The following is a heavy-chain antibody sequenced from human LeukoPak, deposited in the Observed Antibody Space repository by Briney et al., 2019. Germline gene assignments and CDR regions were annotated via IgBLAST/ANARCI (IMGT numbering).Heavy chain of an antibody. J-gene: IGHJ4*02. CDR2: IDSSSSTI. CDR3: ARSSYDSSGYRFDY. Sequence: GGSLRLSCEASGFIFSDYNMNWVRQAPGKGLEWLSFIDSSSSTIYYADSVKGRFAISRDNAKNSLFLQMDSLRAEDTAVYYCARSSYDSSGYRFDYWGQGTLVTVSS. V-gene: IGHV3-48*04. CDR1: GFIFSDYN. D-gene: IGHD3-22*01.